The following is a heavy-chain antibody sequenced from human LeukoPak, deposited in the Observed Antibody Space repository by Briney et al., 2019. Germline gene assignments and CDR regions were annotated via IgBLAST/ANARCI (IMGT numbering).Heavy chain of an antibody. J-gene: IGHJ5*02. V-gene: IGHV4-61*01. CDR1: GGSISSSSYY. Sequence: SETLSLTCTVSGGSISSSSYYWSWIRQPPGKGLEWIGYIYYSGNTNYNPSLKSRVTISVDTSKNQFSLKLSSVTAADTAVYYCAREGYYDSSGYWVGFDPWGQGTLVTVSS. CDR2: IYYSGNT. D-gene: IGHD3-22*01. CDR3: AREGYYDSSGYWVGFDP.